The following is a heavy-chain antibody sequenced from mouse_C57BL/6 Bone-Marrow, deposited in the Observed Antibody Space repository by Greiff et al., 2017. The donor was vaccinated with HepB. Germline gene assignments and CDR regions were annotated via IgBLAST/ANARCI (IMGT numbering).Heavy chain of an antibody. D-gene: IGHD2-4*01. J-gene: IGHJ3*01. CDR3: ASLYYDYGGLAY. CDR1: GYSFTGYY. Sequence: EVKLMESGPELVKPGASVKISCKASGYSFTGYYMNWVKQSPEKSLEWLGEINPSTGGTTSSQKFKAKATLTVDKSSSTAYMQLKSLTSEDSAVYYCASLYYDYGGLAYWGQGTLVTVSA. V-gene: IGHV1-42*01. CDR2: INPSTGGT.